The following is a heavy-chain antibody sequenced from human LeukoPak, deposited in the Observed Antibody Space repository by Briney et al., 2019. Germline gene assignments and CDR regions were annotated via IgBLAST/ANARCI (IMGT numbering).Heavy chain of an antibody. Sequence: ASVNVSCKASGYTFTCYYMHRVRQAPGQGLEWMGWINPNSGSTNYAQKFQGRVTMTRDTSISAAYMELSRLRSDDTAVYYCARVGRGVIITYDYWGQGTLVTVSS. CDR1: GYTFTCYY. D-gene: IGHD3-10*01. CDR3: ARVGRGVIITYDY. J-gene: IGHJ4*02. V-gene: IGHV1-2*02. CDR2: INPNSGST.